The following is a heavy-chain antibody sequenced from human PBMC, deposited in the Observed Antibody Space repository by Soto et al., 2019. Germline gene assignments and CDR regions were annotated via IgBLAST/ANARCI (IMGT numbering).Heavy chain of an antibody. CDR1: GGSISSYY. J-gene: IGHJ4*02. CDR2: IYYSGST. D-gene: IGHD6-19*01. Sequence: QVQLQESGPGLVKPSETLSLTCTVSGGSISSYYWSWIRQPPGKGLEWIGYIYYSGSTNYNPSLKRRVTISVETSKNQVSLKLSSVTAADTAVYYCARQDYSSGYDYWGQGTLVTVSS. V-gene: IGHV4-59*08. CDR3: ARQDYSSGYDY.